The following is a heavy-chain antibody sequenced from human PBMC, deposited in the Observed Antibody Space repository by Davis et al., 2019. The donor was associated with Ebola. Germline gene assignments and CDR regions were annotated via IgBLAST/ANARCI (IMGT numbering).Heavy chain of an antibody. V-gene: IGHV3-64*04. D-gene: IGHD6-19*01. CDR3: ARGVAVGGFYFDY. J-gene: IGHJ4*02. CDR2: ISTNGENT. CDR1: GFTFSSYA. Sequence: GESLKISCSASGFTFSSYAMHWVRQAPGKGLESVSRISTNGENTYYAESVKGRFTISRDNTKNSLYLQMNSLRAEDTAVYFCARGVAVGGFYFDYWGQGTLVTVSS.